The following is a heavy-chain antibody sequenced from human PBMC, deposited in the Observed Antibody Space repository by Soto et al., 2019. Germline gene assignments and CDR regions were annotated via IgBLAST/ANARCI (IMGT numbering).Heavy chain of an antibody. J-gene: IGHJ3*01. CDR3: AKTYSSGRGAFDV. V-gene: IGHV3-48*01. D-gene: IGHD6-19*01. CDR2: ISSGSSTI. Sequence: GGFLRLSCAASGLTFSSYSMNWVRQAPGKGLEWVSYISSGSSTIYYADSVKGRFTISRDNAQSSLYLQMNSLRAEDTAVYYCAKTYSSGRGAFDVWGQGTMVTVSS. CDR1: GLTFSSYS.